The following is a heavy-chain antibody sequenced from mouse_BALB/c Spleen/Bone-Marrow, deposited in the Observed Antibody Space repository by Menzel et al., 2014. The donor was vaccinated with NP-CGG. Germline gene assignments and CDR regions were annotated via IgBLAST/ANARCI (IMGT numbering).Heavy chain of an antibody. Sequence: QVQLQQSGPGLVAPSQSLSITCTVSGFSLTTYGVHWVRQPPGMGLEWLGLIWAGGSTNYNSALMSRLSISKDNSKSQVFLKMNSLQTDDTAMYYCAREGFYYDKAYWGQGTLVTVSA. D-gene: IGHD2-4*01. CDR1: GFSLTTYG. V-gene: IGHV2-9*02. J-gene: IGHJ3*01. CDR3: AREGFYYDKAY. CDR2: IWAGGST.